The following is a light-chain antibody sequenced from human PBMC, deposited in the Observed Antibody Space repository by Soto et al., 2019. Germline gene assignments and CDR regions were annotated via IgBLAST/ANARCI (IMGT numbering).Light chain of an antibody. CDR3: QQYNSFIWT. CDR1: QSISSR. V-gene: IGKV1-5*01. CDR2: DAS. Sequence: DIQMTQSPSTLSASVPDRVTITCRASQSISSRLAWYQQKPGKAPKFLVYDASNLESGVPSRFSGSGSGTEFTLTISSLQPEDFATYYCQQYNSFIWTFGQGTKVDIK. J-gene: IGKJ1*01.